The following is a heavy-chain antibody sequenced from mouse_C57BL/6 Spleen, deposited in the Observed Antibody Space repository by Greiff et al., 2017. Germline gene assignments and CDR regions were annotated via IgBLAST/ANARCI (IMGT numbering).Heavy chain of an antibody. CDR2: IYPGNSDT. CDR3: ITTVVANYAMDY. Sequence: VQLQQSGTVLARPGASVKMSCKTSGYTFTSYWMHWVKQRPGQGLEWIGAIYPGNSDTSYNQKFKGKAKLTAVTSASTAYMELSSLTNEDSAVYYCITTVVANYAMDYWGQGTSVTVSS. D-gene: IGHD1-1*01. V-gene: IGHV1-5*01. J-gene: IGHJ4*01. CDR1: GYTFTSYW.